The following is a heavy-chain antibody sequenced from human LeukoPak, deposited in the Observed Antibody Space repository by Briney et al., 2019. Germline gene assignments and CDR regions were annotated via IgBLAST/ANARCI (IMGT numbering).Heavy chain of an antibody. J-gene: IGHJ4*02. Sequence: SETLSLTCTVSGGSISSYYWSWIRQPPGKGLEWIGYIYHSGSTYYNPSLKSRVTISVDRSKNQFSLKLSSVTAADTAVYYCARVIRRGKGMTYCSSTSCLYYFDYWGQGTLVTVSS. CDR2: IYHSGST. V-gene: IGHV4-59*12. CDR1: GGSISSYY. CDR3: ARVIRRGKGMTYCSSTSCLYYFDY. D-gene: IGHD2-2*01.